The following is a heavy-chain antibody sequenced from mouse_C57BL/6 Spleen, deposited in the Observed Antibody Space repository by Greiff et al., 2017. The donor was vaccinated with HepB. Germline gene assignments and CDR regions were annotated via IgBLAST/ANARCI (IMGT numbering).Heavy chain of an antibody. J-gene: IGHJ2*01. CDR2: INYDGSST. CDR1: GFTFSDYY. Sequence: EVMLVESEGGLVQPGSSMKLSCTASGFTFSDYYMAWVRQVPEKGLEWVANINYDGSSTYYLDSLKSRFIISRDNAKNILYLQMSSLKSEDTATYYCARETAQATFDYWGQGTTLTVSS. CDR3: ARETAQATFDY. D-gene: IGHD3-2*02. V-gene: IGHV5-16*01.